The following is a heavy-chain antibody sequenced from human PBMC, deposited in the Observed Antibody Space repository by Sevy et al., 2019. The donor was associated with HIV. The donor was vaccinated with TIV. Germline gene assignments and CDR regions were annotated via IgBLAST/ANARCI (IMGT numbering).Heavy chain of an antibody. CDR1: GYTFTDYF. Sequence: ASVKVSCKASGYTFTDYFMHWVRQAPGQGLEWMGWMNPNSGDTKYAQKFQGRVTVPRDTSIRTAYMELSSLRFDDTAVYYCASPGGYRYGSLLDNWGQGTLVTVSS. CDR3: ASPGGYRYGSLLDN. CDR2: MNPNSGDT. J-gene: IGHJ4*02. D-gene: IGHD5-18*01. V-gene: IGHV1-2*02.